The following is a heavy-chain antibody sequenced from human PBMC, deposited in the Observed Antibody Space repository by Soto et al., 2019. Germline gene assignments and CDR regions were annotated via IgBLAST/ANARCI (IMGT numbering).Heavy chain of an antibody. CDR1: GYPLTAKY. J-gene: IGHJ5*02. V-gene: IGHV1-2*02. CDR3: AKGGSSLTEWFDX. Sequence: ASVKVSCKASGYPLTAKYLHWVRQAPGQGLEWMGWINPSSGGTKDAQKFRGRVTMTRDTSISAAYMELSRLTSEDTAVYYCAKGGSSLTEWFDXWGQVTLFTVSX. D-gene: IGHD6-13*01. CDR2: INPSSGGT.